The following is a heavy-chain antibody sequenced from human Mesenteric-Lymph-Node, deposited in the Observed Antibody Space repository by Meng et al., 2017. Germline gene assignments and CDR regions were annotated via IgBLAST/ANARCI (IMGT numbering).Heavy chain of an antibody. CDR3: AREGLEIEAGTRTDAFDM. Sequence: GESLKISCAASGFTFSRYALHWVRQAPGKGLEWVAVIWYDGSNERYIDSVKGRFTISRDNSKNSLYLQMNSLKFEDTAVYYCAREGLEIEAGTRTDAFDMWGQGTMVTISS. CDR2: IWYDGSNE. V-gene: IGHV3-33*01. D-gene: IGHD6-19*01. J-gene: IGHJ3*02. CDR1: GFTFSRYA.